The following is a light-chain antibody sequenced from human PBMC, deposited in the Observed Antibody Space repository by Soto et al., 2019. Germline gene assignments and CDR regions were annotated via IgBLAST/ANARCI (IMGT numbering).Light chain of an antibody. V-gene: IGKV1-5*03. J-gene: IGKJ2*01. CDR3: QQYYSYSHT. CDR2: QAS. Sequence: DIQMTQSPSTLSASVGDRVTITCRASQSISTWLAWYQQTPGKAPKLLIYQASSLQSGVTSRFSGSGSGTEFTLTISSLQPDDSATYYCQQYYSYSHTFGQGTKLEIK. CDR1: QSISTW.